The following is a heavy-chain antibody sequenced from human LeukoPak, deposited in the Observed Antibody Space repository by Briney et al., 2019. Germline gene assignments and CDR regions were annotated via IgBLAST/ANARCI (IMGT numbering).Heavy chain of an antibody. Sequence: SVKVSCKASGYTFTDYYTHWVRQAPGQGLEWMGGIIPIFGTANYAQKFQGRVTITADKSTSTAYMELSSLRSEDTAVYYCAREIAVAGFAFDIWGQGTMVTVSS. CDR2: IIPIFGTA. V-gene: IGHV1-69*06. D-gene: IGHD6-19*01. J-gene: IGHJ3*02. CDR1: GYTFTDYY. CDR3: AREIAVAGFAFDI.